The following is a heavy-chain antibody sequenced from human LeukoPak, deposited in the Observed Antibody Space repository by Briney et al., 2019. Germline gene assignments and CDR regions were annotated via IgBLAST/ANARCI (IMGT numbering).Heavy chain of an antibody. CDR1: GFSFSIYS. V-gene: IGHV3-48*04. CDR2: ISHTGSTM. J-gene: IGHJ6*02. D-gene: IGHD3-10*01. Sequence: GGSLRLSCAASGFSFSIYSLNWVRQAPGEGLEWVSYISHTGSTMSYADSVEGRFTISRDNAKYSLYLQMNSLRAEDTAMYYCAIPPLSGTGSSRPLAGIDVWGQGTTVTVSS. CDR3: AIPPLSGTGSSRPLAGIDV.